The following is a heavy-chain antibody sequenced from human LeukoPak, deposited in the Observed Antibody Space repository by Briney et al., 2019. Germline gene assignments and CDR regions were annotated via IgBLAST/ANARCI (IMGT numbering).Heavy chain of an antibody. J-gene: IGHJ4*02. D-gene: IGHD6-6*01. V-gene: IGHV4-61*01. Sequence: SETLSLTCTVSDDSVSSDNYYWSWIRQPPGKGLEWIGYVYYSGSTNYNPSLKSRVTISVDTSKNQFSLKPSSVTAADTAVYFCARRKAVRPRDYYFDYWGQGTLATVSS. CDR1: DDSVSSDNYY. CDR2: VYYSGST. CDR3: ARRKAVRPRDYYFDY.